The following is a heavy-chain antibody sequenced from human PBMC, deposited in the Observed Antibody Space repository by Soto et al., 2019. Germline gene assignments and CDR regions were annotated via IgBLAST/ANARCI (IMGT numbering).Heavy chain of an antibody. J-gene: IGHJ6*02. CDR3: ARSKAAAGTWGYYYYGMDV. Sequence: SETLSLTCAVYGGSFSGYYWSWIRQPPGKGLEWIGEINHSGSTNYNPSLKSRVTISVDTSKNQFSLKLSSVTAADTAVYYCARSKAAAGTWGYYYYGMDVWGQGTTVTVSS. CDR2: INHSGST. CDR1: GGSFSGYY. V-gene: IGHV4-34*01. D-gene: IGHD6-13*01.